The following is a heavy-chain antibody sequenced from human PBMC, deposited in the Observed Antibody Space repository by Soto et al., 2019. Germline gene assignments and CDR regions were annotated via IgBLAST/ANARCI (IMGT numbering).Heavy chain of an antibody. Sequence: ASVKVSFKASGYTFTSYGISWVRQAPGEGLEWMGWISAYNGNTNYAQKLQGRVTMTTDTSTSTAYMELRSLRSDDTAVYYCARGPSYYDFWSGYYKPYYYYYMDVWGKGTTVTVSS. D-gene: IGHD3-3*01. CDR2: ISAYNGNT. CDR1: GYTFTSYG. V-gene: IGHV1-18*01. CDR3: ARGPSYYDFWSGYYKPYYYYYMDV. J-gene: IGHJ6*03.